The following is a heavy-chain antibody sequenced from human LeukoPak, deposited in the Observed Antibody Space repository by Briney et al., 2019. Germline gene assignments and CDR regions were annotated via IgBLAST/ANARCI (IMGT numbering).Heavy chain of an antibody. CDR2: IYPGDSDT. J-gene: IGHJ6*03. Sequence: GETLQISCLGSGSSFTSYWMGWVRQVQGKGLEGMGIIYPGDSDTRYSPSFQAQVTISADKSISTAYLQWSSLKASDTAMYYCARLLTGYPDNYMDVWGKGTTVTVSS. D-gene: IGHD3-9*01. CDR3: ARLLTGYPDNYMDV. CDR1: GSSFTSYW. V-gene: IGHV5-51*01.